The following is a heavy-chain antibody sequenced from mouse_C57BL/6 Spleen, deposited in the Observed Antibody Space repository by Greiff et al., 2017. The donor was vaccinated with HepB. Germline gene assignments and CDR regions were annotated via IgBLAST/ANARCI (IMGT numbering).Heavy chain of an antibody. CDR1: GFSLTSYG. D-gene: IGHD2-2*01. V-gene: IGHV2-2*01. CDR3: ARRMVTTRGPMDY. CDR2: IWSGGST. J-gene: IGHJ4*01. Sequence: VQVVESGPGLVQPSQSLSITCTVSGFSLTSYGVHWVRQSPGKGLEWLGVIWSGGSTDYNAAFISRLSISKDNSKSQVFFKMNSLQADDTAIYYCARRMVTTRGPMDYWGQGTSVTVSS.